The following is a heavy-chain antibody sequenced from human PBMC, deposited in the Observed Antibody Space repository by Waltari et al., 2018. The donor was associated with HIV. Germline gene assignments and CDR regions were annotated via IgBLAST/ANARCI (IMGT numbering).Heavy chain of an antibody. CDR3: AKDWGYSYGPQPPGFDP. J-gene: IGHJ5*02. D-gene: IGHD5-18*01. CDR2: ISGSGGST. CDR1: GFTFSSSA. V-gene: IGHV3-23*01. Sequence: EAQLLESGGGLVQPGGSLRLSCAASGFTFSSSAMRWVRQAPGKGVEGVSVISGSGGSTYYADSVKGRFTISRDNSKNTLYLQMNSLRAEDTAVYYCAKDWGYSYGPQPPGFDPWGQGTLVTVSS.